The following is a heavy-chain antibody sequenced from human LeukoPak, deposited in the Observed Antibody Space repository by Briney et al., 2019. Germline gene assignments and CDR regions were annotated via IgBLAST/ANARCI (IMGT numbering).Heavy chain of an antibody. Sequence: GASVKVSCKASGYTFTGHYMHWVRQAPGQGLAWMGWIYPKTGGPNYAQKFQTRVTMTRATSITTAFMELNILKSDDTAVYYCVRDGYSGGAFDIWGQGTMVTVSS. J-gene: IGHJ3*02. CDR2: IYPKTGGP. CDR1: GYTFTGHY. CDR3: VRDGYSGGAFDI. D-gene: IGHD5-12*01. V-gene: IGHV1-2*02.